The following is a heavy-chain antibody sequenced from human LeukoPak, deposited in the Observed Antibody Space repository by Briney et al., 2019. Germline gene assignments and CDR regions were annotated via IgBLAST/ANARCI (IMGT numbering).Heavy chain of an antibody. V-gene: IGHV4-34*01. D-gene: IGHD5-18*01. Sequence: PSETLSLTCAVYGGSFSGYYWSWIRQPPGKGLEWIGEINHSGSTNYNPSLESRVTISADTSKNQFSLKLASVTAADTAIYYCAKGAGGFSYYNWFDPWGQGTLVTVSS. CDR1: GGSFSGYY. CDR2: INHSGST. J-gene: IGHJ5*02. CDR3: AKGAGGFSYYNWFDP.